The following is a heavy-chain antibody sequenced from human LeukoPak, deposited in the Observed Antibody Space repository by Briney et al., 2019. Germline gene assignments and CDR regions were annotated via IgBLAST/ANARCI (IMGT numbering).Heavy chain of an antibody. Sequence: GGSLRLSCAASGFTFSSYGMHWVRQAPGKGLEWVAFIRYDGSNKYYADSVKGRFTISRDNSKNTLYLQMNSLRAEDTAVYYCAKDLKGWAKGGGFDYWGQGTLVTVSS. CDR2: IRYDGSNK. CDR1: GFTFSSYG. J-gene: IGHJ4*02. D-gene: IGHD3-16*01. V-gene: IGHV3-30*02. CDR3: AKDLKGWAKGGGFDY.